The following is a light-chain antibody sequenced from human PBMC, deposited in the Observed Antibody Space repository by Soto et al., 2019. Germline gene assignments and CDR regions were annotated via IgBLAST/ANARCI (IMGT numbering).Light chain of an antibody. V-gene: IGKV3-11*01. J-gene: IGKJ2*01. CDR3: HQRTNWPRT. Sequence: EIVLTQSPATLSLSPGERATLSCRASQSVGSYLAWYQQKPGQVPRLLIYDTSNRATGIPARFSGSVSGTDFTLTISSLEPEDFAVYYCHQRTNWPRTFGQGTKLEIK. CDR2: DTS. CDR1: QSVGSY.